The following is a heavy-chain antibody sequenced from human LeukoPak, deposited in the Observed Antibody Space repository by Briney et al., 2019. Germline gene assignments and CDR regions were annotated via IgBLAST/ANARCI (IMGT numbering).Heavy chain of an antibody. CDR1: GFTVSSNY. CDR2: IYSGGST. J-gene: IGHJ6*02. CDR3: ARGGNQLLYFHYYYGMDV. D-gene: IGHD2-2*02. V-gene: IGHV3-66*01. Sequence: GGSLRLSCAASGFTVSSNYMSWVRQAPGKGLEWVSVIYSGGSTYYADSVKGRFTISRDDSKNTLYLQMNSLRAEDTAVYYCARGGNQLLYFHYYYGMDVWGQGTTVTVSS.